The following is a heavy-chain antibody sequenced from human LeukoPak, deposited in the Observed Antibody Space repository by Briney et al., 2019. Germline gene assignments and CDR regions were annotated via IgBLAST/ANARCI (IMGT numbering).Heavy chain of an antibody. CDR2: INHSGST. CDR1: GGSFSGYY. CDR3: ARARLNYDFWSGYSPCFDY. Sequence: SETLSLTCAVYGGSFSGYYWSWIRQPPGKGLEWIGEINHSGSTNYNPSLKSRVTISVDTSKNQFSLKLSSVTAADTAVYYCARARLNYDFWSGYSPCFDYWGQGTPVTVSS. D-gene: IGHD3-3*01. J-gene: IGHJ4*02. V-gene: IGHV4-34*01.